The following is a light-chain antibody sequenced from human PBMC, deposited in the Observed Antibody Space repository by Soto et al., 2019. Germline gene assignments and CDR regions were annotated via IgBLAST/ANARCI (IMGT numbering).Light chain of an antibody. J-gene: IGKJ5*01. CDR2: GAS. V-gene: IGKV3-15*01. CDR3: QQRSNWPTIT. CDR1: QSVSSN. Sequence: EMVMTQSPATLSVSPGERATLSCRASQSVSSNLAWYQQKPGQAPRLLIYGASTRATGIPARFGGSGSGTEFTLTISSLEPQDFAVYFGQQRSNWPTITFGQGTRLEIK.